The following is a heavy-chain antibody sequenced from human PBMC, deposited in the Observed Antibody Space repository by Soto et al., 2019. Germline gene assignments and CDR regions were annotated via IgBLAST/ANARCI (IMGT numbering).Heavy chain of an antibody. CDR3: AREWSPPLAVFDY. V-gene: IGHV3-7*03. CDR1: GFTFSSYA. J-gene: IGHJ4*02. D-gene: IGHD1-26*01. Sequence: PGGSLRLSCAASGFTFSSYAMSWVRQAPGKGLEWVANIKQDGSEKYYVDSVRGRFTISRDNAWNSVSLQMNSLGVEDTAVYFCAREWSPPLAVFDYWGQGVLVTVSS. CDR2: IKQDGSEK.